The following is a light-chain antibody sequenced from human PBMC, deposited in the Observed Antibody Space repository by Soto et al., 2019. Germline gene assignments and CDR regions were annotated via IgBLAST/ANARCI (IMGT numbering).Light chain of an antibody. J-gene: IGKJ4*01. V-gene: IGKV1-13*02. Sequence: AIQLTQSPSSLSPSVGDRVTITCRASQGISSALAWYQHKPGRAPRLLIYDASSLQSGVSSRFSGSGSGTDFTLTISSLQPEDFATYYCQQFQSYALTFGGGTKLEIK. CDR1: QGISSA. CDR2: DAS. CDR3: QQFQSYALT.